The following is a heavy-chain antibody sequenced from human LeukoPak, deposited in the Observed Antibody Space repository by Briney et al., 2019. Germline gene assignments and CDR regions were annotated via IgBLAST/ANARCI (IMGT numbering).Heavy chain of an antibody. V-gene: IGHV3-7*01. Sequence: GGSLRLSCVASGFTFGNYWMSWVRQAPGKGPEWVANIKQDGTEKYYVDPVKGRFTISRDNAENSLFLQMNSLSAEDTALYYCARDPTAAGADYWGQGTLVTVSS. CDR1: GFTFGNYW. CDR2: IKQDGTEK. D-gene: IGHD6-13*01. CDR3: ARDPTAAGADY. J-gene: IGHJ4*02.